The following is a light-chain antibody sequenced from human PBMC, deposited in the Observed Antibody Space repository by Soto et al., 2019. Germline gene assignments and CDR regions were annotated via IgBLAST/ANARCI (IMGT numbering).Light chain of an antibody. CDR1: TGAVTSGHW. CDR3: FLSHGRARV. CDR2: DTT. J-gene: IGLJ2*01. Sequence: VVTQEPSLTVSPGGTVTLTCGSSTGAVTSGHWPYWFQRKPGQAPTTLIYDTTNRQSWTPARFSGSLLGGKAALTLSGAQPGEEAGYLRFLSHGRARVFGGGTKLTVL. V-gene: IGLV7-46*01.